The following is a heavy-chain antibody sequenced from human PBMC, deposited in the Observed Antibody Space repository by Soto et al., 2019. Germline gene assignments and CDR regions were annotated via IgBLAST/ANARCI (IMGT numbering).Heavy chain of an antibody. CDR1: GYTLTELS. V-gene: IGHV1-24*01. J-gene: IGHJ3*02. D-gene: IGHD3-3*01. CDR3: ATVKASRRITIFGVVIDAFDI. Sequence: ASVKVSCKVSGYTLTELSMHLVRQAPGKGLEWMGGFDPEDGETIYAQKFQGRVTMTEDTSTDTAYMELSSLRSEDTAVYYCATVKASRRITIFGVVIDAFDIWGQGTMVTVSS. CDR2: FDPEDGET.